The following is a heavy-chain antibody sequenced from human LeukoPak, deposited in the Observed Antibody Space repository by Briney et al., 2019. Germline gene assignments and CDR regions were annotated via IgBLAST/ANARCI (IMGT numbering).Heavy chain of an antibody. V-gene: IGHV3-48*01. CDR1: GFTFSSYS. Sequence: GGSLRLSCAASGFTFSSYSMNWVRQAPGKGLEWVSYIGGSGSTIYYADSVRGRFTISRDDAKKLLYLQMSSLRAEDTAVYYCARARDYGDYPPDYWGQGTLVTVSS. CDR2: IGGSGSTI. J-gene: IGHJ4*02. CDR3: ARARDYGDYPPDY. D-gene: IGHD4-17*01.